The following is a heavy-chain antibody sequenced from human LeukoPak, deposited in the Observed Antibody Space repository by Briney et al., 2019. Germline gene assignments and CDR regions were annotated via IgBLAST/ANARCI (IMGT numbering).Heavy chain of an antibody. J-gene: IGHJ3*02. Sequence: SETLSLTCSVSGGSISYYYWSWIRQPPGKGLEWVGSIYYSGSTYYNPSLKSRVTISVDTSKNQFSLKLSSVTAADTAVYYCAKDGSYWVYGAFDIWGQGTMVTVSS. D-gene: IGHD1-26*01. V-gene: IGHV4-59*12. CDR2: IYYSGST. CDR1: GGSISYYY. CDR3: AKDGSYWVYGAFDI.